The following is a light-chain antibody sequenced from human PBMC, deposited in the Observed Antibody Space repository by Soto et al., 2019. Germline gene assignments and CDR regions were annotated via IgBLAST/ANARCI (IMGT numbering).Light chain of an antibody. CDR3: EQLSSYPLT. Sequence: VVRRVACKLSFSSEQRATLACRASQSVSNRYLAWYQQKPGQAPRLLIYGASSRATGIPDRFSGSGSGTDFTLTISRLDPGDFAVYYCEQLSSYPLTFAGGTKVDIK. CDR1: QSVSNRY. J-gene: IGKJ4*01. CDR2: GAS. V-gene: IGKV3-20*01.